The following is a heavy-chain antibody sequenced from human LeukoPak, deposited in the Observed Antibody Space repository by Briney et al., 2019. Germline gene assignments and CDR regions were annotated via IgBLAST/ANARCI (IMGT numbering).Heavy chain of an antibody. CDR3: AKDQAYCTGGNCYYYFYYLDV. J-gene: IGHJ6*03. CDR2: IKSDGSEK. Sequence: GGSLRLSCAASGFTFSETWMTWVRQAPGKGLEWVANIKSDGSEKYYVDSVKGRFTISRDNSKNTLYLQMNSVRAEDTAVYYCAKDQAYCTGGNCYYYFYYLDVWGRGTTVTVSS. V-gene: IGHV3-7*04. CDR1: GFTFSETW. D-gene: IGHD2-15*01.